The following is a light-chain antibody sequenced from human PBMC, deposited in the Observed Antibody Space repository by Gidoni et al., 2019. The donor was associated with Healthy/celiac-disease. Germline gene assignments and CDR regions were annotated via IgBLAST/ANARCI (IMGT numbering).Light chain of an antibody. V-gene: IGKV3-11*01. CDR3: QQRSNWPPIT. J-gene: IGKJ5*01. Sequence: EIELTQSPATLSLSPGERATLTCRASQSVSSYLAWYQHNPGQAPRLLIYDASNRATGIPARFSGSGSGTDFTLTISSLEPEDFAVYYCQQRSNWPPITFGQGTRLEIK. CDR1: QSVSSY. CDR2: DAS.